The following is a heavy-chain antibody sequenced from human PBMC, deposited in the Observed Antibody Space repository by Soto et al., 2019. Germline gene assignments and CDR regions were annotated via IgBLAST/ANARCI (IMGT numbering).Heavy chain of an antibody. CDR3: ARARSSIADDWFDP. CDR1: GYTFTSYY. J-gene: IGHJ5*02. CDR2: MNPNSGNT. D-gene: IGHD6-6*01. Sequence: ASVKVSCKASGYTFTSYYINWVLQATGQGLEWMGWMNPNSGNTGYAQKFQGRVTMTRNTSISTAYMELSSLRSEDTAVYYCARARSSIADDWFDPWGQGTLVTVSS. V-gene: IGHV1-8*01.